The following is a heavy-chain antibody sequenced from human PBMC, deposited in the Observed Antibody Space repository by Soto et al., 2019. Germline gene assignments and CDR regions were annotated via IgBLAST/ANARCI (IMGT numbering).Heavy chain of an antibody. CDR3: ATAGNSPYYGMDV. J-gene: IGHJ6*02. CDR1: GGSISSGGYY. CDR2: IYYSGST. Sequence: PSETLSLTCTVSGGSISSGGYYWSWIRQHPGKGPEWIGYIYYSGSTYYNPSLKSRVTISVDTSKNQFSLKLSSVTAADTAVYYCATAGNSPYYGMDVWGQGTTVTFSS. D-gene: IGHD6-19*01. V-gene: IGHV4-31*03.